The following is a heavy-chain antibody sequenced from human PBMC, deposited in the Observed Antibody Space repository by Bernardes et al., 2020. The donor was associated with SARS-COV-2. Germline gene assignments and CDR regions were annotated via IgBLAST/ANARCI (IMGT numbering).Heavy chain of an antibody. J-gene: IGHJ4*02. V-gene: IGHV3-23*01. Sequence: GGSLRLSCAASGFTFSDYVMSWVRQAPGKGLEWVSSMSESDGSTFYADSVKGRFTISRDNSRNTLSLQMNSLRAEDTAVYYCAKGRGSYRHSNDYWGQGVLVTVSS. CDR2: MSESDGST. D-gene: IGHD1-26*01. CDR1: GFTFSDYV. CDR3: AKGRGSYRHSNDY.